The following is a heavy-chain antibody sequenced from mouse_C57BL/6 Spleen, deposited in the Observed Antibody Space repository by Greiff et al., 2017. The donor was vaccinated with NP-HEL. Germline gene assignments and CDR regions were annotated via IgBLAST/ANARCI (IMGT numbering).Heavy chain of an antibody. Sequence: VQLQQSGAELVRPGASVKLSCTASGFNIKDDYMHWVKQRPEQGLEWIGWIDPENGDTEYASKFQGKATITADTSSNPAYLQLSSLTSEDTAVYYCTTVYSNYFDYWGQGTTLTVSS. V-gene: IGHV14-4*01. J-gene: IGHJ2*01. CDR3: TTVYSNYFDY. D-gene: IGHD2-5*01. CDR1: GFNIKDDY. CDR2: IDPENGDT.